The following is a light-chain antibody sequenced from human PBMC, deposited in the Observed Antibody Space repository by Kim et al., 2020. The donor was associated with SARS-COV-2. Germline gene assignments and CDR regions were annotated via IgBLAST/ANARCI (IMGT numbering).Light chain of an antibody. CDR2: EVS. V-gene: IGLV2-23*02. CDR3: CSYAGSSTLV. J-gene: IGLJ2*01. Sequence: QSALTQPASVSGSPGQSITISCTGTRSDVGSYNLVSWYQQHPGKAPKLMIYEVSKRPSGVSNCFSGSKSGNTASLTISGLQAEDEADYYCCSYAGSSTLVFGGGTQLTVL. CDR1: RSDVGSYNL.